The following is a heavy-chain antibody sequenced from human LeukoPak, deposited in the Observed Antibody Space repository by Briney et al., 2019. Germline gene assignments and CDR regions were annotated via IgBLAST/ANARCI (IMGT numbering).Heavy chain of an antibody. CDR2: IYENGGTT. CDR3: AKGIASDY. CDR1: GFTFRSHA. J-gene: IGHJ4*02. Sequence: GGSLRLSCVGSGFTFRSHAMSWVRQAPEKGLEFVSGIYENGGTTYYADSVKGRFSISRDNSKNTLYLQMDSQRGEDTAVYYCAKGIASDYWGQGTLVTISS. V-gene: IGHV3-23*01. D-gene: IGHD6-13*01.